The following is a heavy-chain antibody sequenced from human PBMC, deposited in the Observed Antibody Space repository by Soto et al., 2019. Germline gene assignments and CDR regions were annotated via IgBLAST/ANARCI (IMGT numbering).Heavy chain of an antibody. CDR2: IYPGDSDT. Sequence: GESLKISCQGSGYAFSSYWIAWVRQMPGKGLEWMGIIYPGDSDTRYSPSFQGQVTISVDKSIATAYLQWSSLKASDTAMYYCARGYCTATICDPWFDPWGQGTLVTVSS. CDR1: GYAFSSYW. CDR3: ARGYCTATICDPWFDP. D-gene: IGHD2-8*02. J-gene: IGHJ5*02. V-gene: IGHV5-51*01.